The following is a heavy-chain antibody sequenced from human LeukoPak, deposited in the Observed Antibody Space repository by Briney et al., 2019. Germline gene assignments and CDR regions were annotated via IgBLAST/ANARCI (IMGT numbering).Heavy chain of an antibody. CDR2: ISGSGVST. CDR3: ARSGSSSGSYSFDDY. D-gene: IGHD3-10*01. V-gene: IGHV3-23*01. J-gene: IGHJ4*02. CDR1: GFTFDNYA. Sequence: GGSLRLSCAASGFTFDNYAMSWVRQAPGRGLEWVSSISGSGVSTYYADSVKGRFTISRDNSKNTLYLQMDNLRAEDTAVYYCARSGSSSGSYSFDDYWGQGTLVTVSS.